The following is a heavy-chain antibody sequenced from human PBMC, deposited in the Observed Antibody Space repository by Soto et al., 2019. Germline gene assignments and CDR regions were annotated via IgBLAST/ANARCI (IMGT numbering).Heavy chain of an antibody. CDR2: IHYRGST. V-gene: IGHV4-39*01. J-gene: IGHJ4*02. D-gene: IGHD5-12*01. Sequence: QLQLQLSGPGLVKPSETLSLTSTVSGVSISSSSYFWGWIRQPPGKGLEWIGNIHYRGSTYYNASLKSRVTISVDTSKNQFSLKLSSVTAADSAVYSCARGIGYYFDSWGQGTLVTVSS. CDR3: ARGIGYYFDS. CDR1: GVSISSSSYF.